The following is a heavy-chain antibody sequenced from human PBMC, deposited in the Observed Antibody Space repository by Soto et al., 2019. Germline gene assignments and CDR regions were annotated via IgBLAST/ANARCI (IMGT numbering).Heavy chain of an antibody. Sequence: SETLSLTCAVYGGSFSGYYWSWIRQPPGKGLEWIGEINHSGSTNYNPSLKSRVTISVDTSKNQFSLKLSSVTAADTAVYYCARGVTGTTPGHNWFDPWGQGTLVTVSS. CDR2: INHSGST. J-gene: IGHJ5*02. D-gene: IGHD1-20*01. CDR3: ARGVTGTTPGHNWFDP. V-gene: IGHV4-34*01. CDR1: GGSFSGYY.